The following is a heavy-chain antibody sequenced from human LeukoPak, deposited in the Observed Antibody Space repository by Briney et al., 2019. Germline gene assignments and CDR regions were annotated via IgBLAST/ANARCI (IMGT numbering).Heavy chain of an antibody. CDR2: IYTSGST. V-gene: IGHV4-4*07. CDR3: ARKNVGYRSGQLDY. CDR1: GGSISSYY. Sequence: SETLSLTCTVSGGSISSYYWSWIRQPAGKGLEWIGRIYTSGSTNYNPSLKSRVTMSVDTSKNQFSLKLSSVTAADTAVYYCARKNVGYRSGQLDYWGQGTLVTVSS. D-gene: IGHD6-19*01. J-gene: IGHJ4*02.